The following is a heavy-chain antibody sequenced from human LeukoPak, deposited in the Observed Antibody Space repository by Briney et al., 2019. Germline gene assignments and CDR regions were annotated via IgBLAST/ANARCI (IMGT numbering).Heavy chain of an antibody. CDR1: GGSISSSSYY. D-gene: IGHD3-22*01. CDR3: ARGHREIVGGIDY. V-gene: IGHV4-39*01. J-gene: IGHJ4*02. Sequence: SETLSLTCTVSGGSISSSSYYWGWIRQPPGKGLEWIGSIYYSGSTYYNPSLKSRVTISVDTSKNQFSLKLSSVTAADTAVYYCARGHREIVGGIDYWGQGTLVTVSS. CDR2: IYYSGST.